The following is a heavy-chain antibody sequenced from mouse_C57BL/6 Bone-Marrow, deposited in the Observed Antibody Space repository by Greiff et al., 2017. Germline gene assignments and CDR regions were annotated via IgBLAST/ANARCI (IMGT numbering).Heavy chain of an antibody. V-gene: IGHV5-6*01. CDR1: GFTFSSYG. CDR2: ISSGGSYT. Sequence: EVMLVESGGDLVKPGGSLKLSCAASGFTFSSYGMSWVRQTPDKRLEWVATISSGGSYTYYPDSVKGRFTISRDNAKNTLYLQMSSLKSEDTAMYYCASYYYGSSGGGQGTLVTVSA. D-gene: IGHD1-1*01. J-gene: IGHJ3*01. CDR3: ASYYYGSSG.